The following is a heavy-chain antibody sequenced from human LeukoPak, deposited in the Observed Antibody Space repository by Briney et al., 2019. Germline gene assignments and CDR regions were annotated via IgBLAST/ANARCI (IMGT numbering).Heavy chain of an antibody. Sequence: ASVKVSCKASGYTFSGYVIHWVRQAAGQRLEWMGRINADSGGPEYPPNFQGRVTMTRDTSTSTASMALSRLTSDDTAVYYCARDLSSTPSWELGYWGQGSLVTVSS. CDR2: INADSGGP. CDR1: GYTFSGYV. V-gene: IGHV1-2*06. CDR3: ARDLSSTPSWELGY. D-gene: IGHD1-26*01. J-gene: IGHJ4*02.